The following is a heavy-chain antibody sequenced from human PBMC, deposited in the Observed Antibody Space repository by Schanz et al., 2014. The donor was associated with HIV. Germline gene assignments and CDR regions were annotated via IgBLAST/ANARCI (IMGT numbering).Heavy chain of an antibody. CDR2: MNPRSGNT. J-gene: IGHJ4*02. Sequence: QVQLVQSGAGVKKPGASVRVSCKASGYTFSSNDINWVRQASGQGLEWVGWMNPRSGNTGYAQKFQGRVTLTRNPSLTTAYMELSSLTSDDTAVYYCTRGARDCRNGVCGGTYFDYWGQGTLVTVSS. D-gene: IGHD2-21*01. CDR3: TRGARDCRNGVCGGTYFDY. CDR1: GYTFSSND. V-gene: IGHV1-8*02.